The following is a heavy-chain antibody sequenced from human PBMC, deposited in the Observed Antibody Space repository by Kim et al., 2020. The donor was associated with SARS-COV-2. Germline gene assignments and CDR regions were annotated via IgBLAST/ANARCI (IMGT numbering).Heavy chain of an antibody. CDR3: ARPKIDGSSDDYYYYYGMDV. V-gene: IGHV5-10-1*01. J-gene: IGHJ6*02. D-gene: IGHD6-6*01. CDR1: GYSFTSYW. Sequence: GESLKISCKGSGYSFTSYWISWVRQMPGKGLEWMGRIDPSDSYTNYSPSFQGHVTISADKSISTAYLQWSSLKASDTAMYYCARPKIDGSSDDYYYYYGMDVWGQGTTVTVSS. CDR2: IDPSDSYT.